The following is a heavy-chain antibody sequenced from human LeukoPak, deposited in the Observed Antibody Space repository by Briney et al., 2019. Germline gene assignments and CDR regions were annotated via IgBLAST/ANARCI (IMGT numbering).Heavy chain of an antibody. D-gene: IGHD5-18*01. CDR3: ARGIRAPYSYHGMDV. J-gene: IGHJ6*02. Sequence: ASVKVSCKASGYTFTGYYFHWVREAPGHGLEWMGWINPNNGATNYPQKFQGRGTLTTATSISTGYIELSSLRSDDTAVYYCARGIRAPYSYHGMDVWGRGTTVTVSS. CDR2: INPNNGAT. CDR1: GYTFTGYY. V-gene: IGHV1-2*02.